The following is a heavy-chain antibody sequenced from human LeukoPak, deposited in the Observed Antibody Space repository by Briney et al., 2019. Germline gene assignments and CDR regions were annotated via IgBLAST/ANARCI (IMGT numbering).Heavy chain of an antibody. J-gene: IGHJ4*02. V-gene: IGHV1-8*01. CDR2: MNPNSGNT. D-gene: IGHD3-10*01. Sequence: GASVKVSCKASGYTFTSYDINWVRQATGQGLEWMGWMNPNSGNTGYAQKFQGRVTMTRNTSISTAYMELSSLRSEDTAVYYCARASTPEDPITMARGVIDYWGQGTLVTVSS. CDR3: ARASTPEDPITMARGVIDY. CDR1: GYTFTSYD.